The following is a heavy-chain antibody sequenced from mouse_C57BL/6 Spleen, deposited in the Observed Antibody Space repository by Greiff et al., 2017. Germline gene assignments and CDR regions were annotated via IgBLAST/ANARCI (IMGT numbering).Heavy chain of an antibody. Sequence: EVKLLESGPGLVKPSQSLSLTCSVTGYSITSGYYWNWIRQFPGNKLEWMGYISYDGSNNYNPSLKNRISITRDTSKNQFFLKLNSVTTEDTATYYCARYYDFYAMDYWGQGTSVTVSS. CDR3: ARYYDFYAMDY. J-gene: IGHJ4*01. V-gene: IGHV3-6*01. CDR2: ISYDGSN. CDR1: GYSITSGYY. D-gene: IGHD1-1*02.